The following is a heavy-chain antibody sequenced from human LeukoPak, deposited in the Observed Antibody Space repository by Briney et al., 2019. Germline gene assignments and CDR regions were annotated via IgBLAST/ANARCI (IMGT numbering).Heavy chain of an antibody. Sequence: SETLSLTCTVSGGSISSYYWSWIRQPPGKGLEWIGYIYYSGSTNYNPSLKSRVTISVDTSKNQFSLKLSSVTAADTAVYYCARATDYRYYYMDVWGKGTTVTVSS. J-gene: IGHJ6*03. V-gene: IGHV4-59*01. CDR1: GGSISSYY. CDR2: IYYSGST. D-gene: IGHD4-11*01. CDR3: ARATDYRYYYMDV.